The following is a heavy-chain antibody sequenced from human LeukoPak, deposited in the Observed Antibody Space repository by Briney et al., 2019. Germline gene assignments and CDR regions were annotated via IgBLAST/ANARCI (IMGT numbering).Heavy chain of an antibody. D-gene: IGHD3-22*01. V-gene: IGHV3-21*01. J-gene: IGHJ4*02. CDR3: ARDMIRDSSGYYAPTFDY. Sequence: GGSLRLSCAASGFTFSSYSMNWVRQAPGKGLEWVSSISSSSSYIYYADSVKGRFTISRDNAKNSLYLQMNSLRAEDTAVYYCARDMIRDSSGYYAPTFDYWGQGTLVTVSS. CDR2: ISSSSSYI. CDR1: GFTFSSYS.